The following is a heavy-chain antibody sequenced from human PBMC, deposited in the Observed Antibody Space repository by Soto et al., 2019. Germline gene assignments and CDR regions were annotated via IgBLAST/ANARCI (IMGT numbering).Heavy chain of an antibody. CDR3: ARFFYYGSASYYSDY. D-gene: IGHD3-10*01. V-gene: IGHV1-18*01. J-gene: IGHJ4*02. CDR2: ISAYNGNT. CDR1: GYTFTSYG. Sequence: ASVKVSCKASGYTFTSYGISWVRQAPGQGLEWMGWISAYNGNTNYAQKLQGRVTMTTDTSTSTAYMELRSLRSDDTAVYYCARFFYYGSASYYSDYWGQGTLVTVSS.